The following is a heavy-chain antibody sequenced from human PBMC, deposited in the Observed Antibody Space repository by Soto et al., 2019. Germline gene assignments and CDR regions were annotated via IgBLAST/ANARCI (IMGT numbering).Heavy chain of an antibody. V-gene: IGHV4-39*01. Sequence: PSETLSLTCTVSGGSSSRSSYYWGWIRQPPGKGLEWIGSIYYSGSTYYNPSLKSRVTISVDTSKNQFSLKLSSVTAADTAVYYCARQLALYNWFDPWGQGTLVTVS. J-gene: IGHJ5*02. CDR1: GGSSSRSSYY. CDR3: ARQLALYNWFDP. D-gene: IGHD5-12*01. CDR2: IYYSGST.